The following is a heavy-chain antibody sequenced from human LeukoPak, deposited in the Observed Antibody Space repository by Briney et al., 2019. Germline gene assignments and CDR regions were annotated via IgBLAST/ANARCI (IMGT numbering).Heavy chain of an antibody. Sequence: SXXXXXXTFXXXXMGWXXXAPGRXLEWVXAXSASGDVTFYADSLRGRFTISRDNSKSTLYLQMNGLRAEDTAIFYCAKSLFTSATGTGRAFHIWGQGTLVTVSS. CDR3: AKSLFTSATGTGRAFHI. D-gene: IGHD1-1*01. CDR1: XXTFXXXX. CDR2: XSASGDVT. V-gene: IGHV3-23*01. J-gene: IGHJ4*02.